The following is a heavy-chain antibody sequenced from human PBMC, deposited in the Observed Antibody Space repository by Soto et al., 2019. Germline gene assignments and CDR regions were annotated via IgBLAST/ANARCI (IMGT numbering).Heavy chain of an antibody. J-gene: IGHJ6*03. CDR2: VSPSGDST. CDR1: GFIFSTYS. CDR3: VKEPDV. V-gene: IGHV3-23*01. Sequence: GGSLRLSCEASGFIFSTYSMTRVRQVQGKGLEWVAAVSPSGDSTYYADSLKGRLTISRDNSKNTVFLQMNSLSADVTGLYYCVKEPDVWGKGIAVT.